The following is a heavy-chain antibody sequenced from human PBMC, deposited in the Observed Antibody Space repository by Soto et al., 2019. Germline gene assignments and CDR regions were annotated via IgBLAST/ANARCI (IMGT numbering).Heavy chain of an antibody. V-gene: IGHV1-18*04. Sequence: ASVKVSCKASGYTFTSYGISWVRQAPGQGLEWMGWISAYNGNTNYAQKLQGRVTMTTDTSTSTAYMELRSLRPDDTAVYYCARDVRWNYDRRYWFDPWGQGTLVTVSS. CDR1: GYTFTSYG. CDR2: ISAYNGNT. CDR3: ARDVRWNYDRRYWFDP. J-gene: IGHJ5*02. D-gene: IGHD1-7*01.